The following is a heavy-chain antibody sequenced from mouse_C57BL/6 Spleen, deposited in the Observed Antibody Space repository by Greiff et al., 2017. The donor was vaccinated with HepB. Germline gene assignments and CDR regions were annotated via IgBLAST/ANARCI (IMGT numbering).Heavy chain of an antibody. CDR3: ARLGLLRSRYATDY. CDR2: INPSSGYT. V-gene: IGHV1-4*01. D-gene: IGHD1-1*01. CDR1: GYTFTSYT. J-gene: IGHJ4*01. Sequence: VQLQQSGAELARPGASVKMSCKASGYTFTSYTMHWVKQRPGQGLEWIGYINPSSGYTKYNQKFKDKATLTADKSSSTAYMQLRSLTSEDSAVYYCARLGLLRSRYATDYWGQGTSVTVSS.